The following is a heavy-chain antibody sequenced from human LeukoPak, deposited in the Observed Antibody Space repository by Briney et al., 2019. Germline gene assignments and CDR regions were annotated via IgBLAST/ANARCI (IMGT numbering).Heavy chain of an antibody. J-gene: IGHJ6*02. CDR2: IYYSGST. D-gene: IGHD2-2*01. Sequence: SETLSLTCTVSGGSFTTYYWGWIRQPPGKGLEWIGSIYYSGSTYYNPSLKSRVTISVDTSKNQFSLKLSSVTAADTAVYYCARLSCSSTSCYYYYGMDVWGQGTTVTVSS. V-gene: IGHV4-39*01. CDR3: ARLSCSSTSCYYYYGMDV. CDR1: GGSFTTYY.